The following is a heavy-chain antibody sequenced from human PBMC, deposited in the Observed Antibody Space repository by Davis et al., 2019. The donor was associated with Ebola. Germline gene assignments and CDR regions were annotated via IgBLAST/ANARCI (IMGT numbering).Heavy chain of an antibody. V-gene: IGHV1-8*01. Sequence: AASVKVSCKASGYTFTTYDIHWVRQATGQGLEWMGWMNPNSENTGYAQKFQGRVTMTRSTSISTAYMEPSSLRSEDTAVYYCARGSSKAYYYYGMDVWGQGTTVTVSS. CDR2: MNPNSENT. CDR1: GYTFTTYD. D-gene: IGHD6-6*01. CDR3: ARGSSKAYYYYGMDV. J-gene: IGHJ6*02.